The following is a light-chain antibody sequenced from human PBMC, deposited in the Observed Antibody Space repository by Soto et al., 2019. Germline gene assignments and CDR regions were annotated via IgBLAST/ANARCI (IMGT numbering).Light chain of an antibody. CDR1: SSDIGHYDY. V-gene: IGLV1-40*01. CDR2: GNS. CDR3: QSYDSSLSGSV. J-gene: IGLJ2*01. Sequence: QSALTQPASVSGSPGQSITISCTGTSSDIGHYDYVSWYQQHPGTAPKLLIYGNSNRPSGVPDRFSGSKSGTSASLAITGLQAEDEADYYCQSYDSSLSGSVFGGGTKLTVL.